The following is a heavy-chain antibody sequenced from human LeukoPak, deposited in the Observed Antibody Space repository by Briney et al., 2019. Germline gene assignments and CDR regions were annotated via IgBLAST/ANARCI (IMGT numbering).Heavy chain of an antibody. CDR1: GFTFSSYA. J-gene: IGHJ4*02. D-gene: IGHD5-18*01. Sequence: GGSLRLSCAASGFTFSSYAMSWVRQAPGKGLEWVSAISGSGGSTYYADSVKGRFTISRDNSKHTLYLQMNSLRAEDTAVYYCAKDRGYSYGLFDYWGQGTLVTVFS. V-gene: IGHV3-23*01. CDR2: ISGSGGST. CDR3: AKDRGYSYGLFDY.